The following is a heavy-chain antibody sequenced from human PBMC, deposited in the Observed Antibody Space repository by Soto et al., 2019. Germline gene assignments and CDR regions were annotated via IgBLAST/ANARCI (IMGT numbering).Heavy chain of an antibody. CDR2: TYYRSKWYN. Sequence: SHCLTDIGTTSGGEILSNTAAWIWIRQSPSRGLEWLGRTYYRSKWYNDYAVSVKSRITINPDTSKNQFSLQLNSVTPEDTAVYYCARVLVREAFDIWGQGTMVT. D-gene: IGHD6-13*01. CDR3: ARVLVREAFDI. CDR1: GGEILSNTAA. J-gene: IGHJ3*02. V-gene: IGHV6-1*01.